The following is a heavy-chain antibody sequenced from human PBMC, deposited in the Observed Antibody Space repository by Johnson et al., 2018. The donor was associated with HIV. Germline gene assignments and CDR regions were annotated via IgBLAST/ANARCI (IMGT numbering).Heavy chain of an antibody. J-gene: IGHJ3*02. V-gene: IGHV3-74*01. CDR1: GFSFSTYW. D-gene: IGHD1-7*01. CDR3: VWNYVAAFDI. CDR2: INSDGSNT. Sequence: VLLVESGGGLVQPGGSLRLSCAASGFSFSTYWMHWVRQAPGKGLVWVSRINSDGSNTTYADSVKGRFTISRDNTKNSLYLQMNNLRAEDTALYYCVWNYVAAFDIWGQGTMVTVSS.